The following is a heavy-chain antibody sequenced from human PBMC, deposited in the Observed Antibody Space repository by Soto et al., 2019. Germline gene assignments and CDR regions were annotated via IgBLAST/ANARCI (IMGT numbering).Heavy chain of an antibody. CDR3: ARVISPRIVGGENYFDY. J-gene: IGHJ4*02. V-gene: IGHV1-69*13. CDR1: GGTFSSYA. Sequence: ASVKVSCKASGGTFSSYAISWVRQAPGQGLEWMGGIIPIFGTANYAQKFQGRVTITADESTSTAYMELSSLRSEDTAVYYCARVISPRIVGGENYFDYWGQGTLVTVSS. D-gene: IGHD1-26*01. CDR2: IIPIFGTA.